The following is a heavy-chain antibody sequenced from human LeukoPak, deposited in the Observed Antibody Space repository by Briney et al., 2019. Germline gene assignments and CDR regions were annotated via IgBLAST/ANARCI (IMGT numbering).Heavy chain of an antibody. D-gene: IGHD3-22*01. CDR3: ARDVGNYYYDSSGYPDY. J-gene: IGHJ4*02. Sequence: PGRSLRLSCAASGFTFSSYGMHWVRQAPGKRLEWVAVIWYDGSNKYYADSVKGRFTISRDNSKNTLYLQMNSLRAEDTAVYYCARDVGNYYYDSSGYPDYWGQGTLVTVSS. CDR2: IWYDGSNK. V-gene: IGHV3-33*01. CDR1: GFTFSSYG.